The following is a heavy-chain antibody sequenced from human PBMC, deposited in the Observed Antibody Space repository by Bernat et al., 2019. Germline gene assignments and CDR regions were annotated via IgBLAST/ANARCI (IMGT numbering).Heavy chain of an antibody. V-gene: IGHV4-31*03. CDR2: IYYSGST. D-gene: IGHD2-15*01. CDR3: AREYCSGGSCYSGRDAFDI. J-gene: IGHJ3*02. CDR1: GGSISSGGYY. Sequence: QVQLQESGPGLVKPSRTLSLTCTVSGGSISSGGYYWSWIRQHPGKGLEWIGYIYYSGSTYYNPSLKSRVTISVDTSKNQFSLKVSSVTAADTAVYYCAREYCSGGSCYSGRDAFDIWGQGTMVTVSS.